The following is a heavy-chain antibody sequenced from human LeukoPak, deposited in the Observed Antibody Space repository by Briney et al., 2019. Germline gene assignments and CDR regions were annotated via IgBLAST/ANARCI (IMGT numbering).Heavy chain of an antibody. D-gene: IGHD3-10*01. CDR1: GYTFTSYG. CDR3: ARAPPITRGPFDP. J-gene: IGHJ5*02. Sequence: ASVKVSCKASGYTFTSYGISWVRQAPGQGLEWMGWISGYNGHTKYAQKFQGRVTMTTDTSTSTAYMELRSLTSDDTAVYYCARAPPITRGPFDPWGQGTLVTVSS. CDR2: ISGYNGHT. V-gene: IGHV1-18*01.